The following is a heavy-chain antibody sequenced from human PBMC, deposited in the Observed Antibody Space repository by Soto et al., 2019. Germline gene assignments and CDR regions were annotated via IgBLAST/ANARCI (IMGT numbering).Heavy chain of an antibody. Sequence: SETLSLTCAVSSGSISSSNWWSWVRQPPGKGLEWIGEIYHSGSTNYNPSLKSRVTISVDTSKNQFSLKLSSVTAADTAVYYCARRPRSAPPGYCSGGSCRTHYYYYYMDVWGKGTTVTVSS. CDR1: SGSISSSNW. CDR3: ARRPRSAPPGYCSGGSCRTHYYYYYMDV. J-gene: IGHJ6*03. V-gene: IGHV4-4*02. CDR2: IYHSGST. D-gene: IGHD2-15*01.